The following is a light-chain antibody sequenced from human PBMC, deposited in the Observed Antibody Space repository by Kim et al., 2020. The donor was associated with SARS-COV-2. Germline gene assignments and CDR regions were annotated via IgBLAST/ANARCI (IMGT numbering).Light chain of an antibody. CDR2: DVT. V-gene: IGLV2-14*04. CDR3: NSYTTSSTYV. Sequence: GPSITISCTGTISDVGFYDYVSWYQQHPGKAPKLLIHDVTDRPSGVSNRFSGSKSGNTASLTISGLQTEDEADYYCNSYTTSSTYVFGTGTKVTVL. CDR1: ISDVGFYDY. J-gene: IGLJ1*01.